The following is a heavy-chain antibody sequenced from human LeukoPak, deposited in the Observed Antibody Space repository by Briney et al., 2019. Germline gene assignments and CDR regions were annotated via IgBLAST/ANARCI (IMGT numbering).Heavy chain of an antibody. CDR3: AKDNVRTFDY. V-gene: IGHV3-23*01. Sequence: GGSLRLSCTASGLTFSSYAMSWVRQAPGKGLEWVSAISGSGGSTYYADSVKGRFTISRDNSKNTLYLQMNSLRAEDTAVYYCAKDNVRTFDYWGQGTLVTVSS. CDR2: ISGSGGST. CDR1: GLTFSSYA. J-gene: IGHJ4*02.